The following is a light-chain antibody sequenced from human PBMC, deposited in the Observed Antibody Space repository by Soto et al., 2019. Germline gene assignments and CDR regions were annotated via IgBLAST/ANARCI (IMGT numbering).Light chain of an antibody. CDR2: EEY. CDR1: QTINRW. CDR3: QQSYSTNRT. J-gene: IGKJ1*01. V-gene: IGKV1-5*03. Sequence: ESQMTQSPSTLSESVRYRVTITRRASQTINRWLAWHQQKPGKDHKIMIYEEYNLETGVTSRFSGSGSGTDFTLTISSLQPEDFATYYCQQSYSTNRTLGPGKKVDLK.